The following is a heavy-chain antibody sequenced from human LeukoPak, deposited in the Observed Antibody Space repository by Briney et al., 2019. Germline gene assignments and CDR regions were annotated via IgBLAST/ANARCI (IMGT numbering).Heavy chain of an antibody. J-gene: IGHJ5*02. CDR2: INQDGSEK. CDR3: ARDVATISNWFDP. Sequence: GGSLRLSCAASGFTFSSYWMSWVRQAPGKGLEWVANINQDGSEKYYVDSVKGRFTISRDDAKNSLYLQMNSLRAEDTAVYYCARDVATISNWFDPWGQRTLVTVSS. V-gene: IGHV3-7*01. CDR1: GFTFSSYW. D-gene: IGHD5-24*01.